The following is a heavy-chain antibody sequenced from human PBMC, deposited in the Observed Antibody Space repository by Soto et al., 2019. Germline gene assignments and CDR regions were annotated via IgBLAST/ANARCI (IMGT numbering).Heavy chain of an antibody. CDR1: GYTFTSYY. V-gene: IGHV1-46*01. CDR3: ARHLTPRPSSSWYGSWFEP. CDR2: INPSGGST. Sequence: GASVKVSCQASGYTFTSYYMHWVGQAPGQGVEWMGIINPSGGSTSFAQKFQGRVTMTRDTSTSTGYMELSSPRSEDTAVYYCARHLTPRPSSSWYGSWFEPWGQGTLVTVSS. D-gene: IGHD6-13*01. J-gene: IGHJ5*02.